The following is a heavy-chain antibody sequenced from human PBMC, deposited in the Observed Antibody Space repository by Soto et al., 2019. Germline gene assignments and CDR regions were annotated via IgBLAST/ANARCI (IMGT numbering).Heavy chain of an antibody. CDR3: ARGVAGGGFDV. Sequence: PSQTLALTCAISGDSVSSNTAAWNWIRASPSRGLEWLGRTYYRSNWRHDYAVSVKSRITVNPDTSKNHFSLQLNSVTPDDTAVYYCARGVAGGGFDVWGQGTLVTVS. J-gene: IGHJ4*02. CDR2: TYYRSNWRH. CDR1: GDSVSSNTAA. V-gene: IGHV6-1*01. D-gene: IGHD2-8*02.